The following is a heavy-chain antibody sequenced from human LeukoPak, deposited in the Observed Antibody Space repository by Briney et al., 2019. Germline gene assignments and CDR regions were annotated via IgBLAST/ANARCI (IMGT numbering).Heavy chain of an antibody. V-gene: IGHV4-59*01. CDR1: GGSFSPAH. CDR3: ATGRDPYKTGH. CDR2: ICDNGDT. J-gene: IGHJ4*02. Sequence: PSETLSLTCTFSGGSFSPAHWSWIRQPPGKGLEWIGVICDNGDTDYNPSLKSRVTISVDTSKSQFSLKLSSLAAADTAVYYCATGRDPYKTGHWGQGTLVTVSS. D-gene: IGHD5-24*01.